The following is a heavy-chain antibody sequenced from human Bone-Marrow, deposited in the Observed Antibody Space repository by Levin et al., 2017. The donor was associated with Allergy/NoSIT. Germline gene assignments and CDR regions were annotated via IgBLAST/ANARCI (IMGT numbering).Heavy chain of an antibody. J-gene: IGHJ4*02. V-gene: IGHV3-66*01. CDR3: ARDGHGQATGTP. CDR1: GFTVSRNY. D-gene: IGHD1-7*01. Sequence: GESLKISCAASGFTVSRNYMSWVRQAPGKGLEWVSLIYSGGDTQYADSVKGRFTISRDNSKNTLYLQMNSLRVDDTAVYYCARDGHGQATGTPWGQGTLVTVSS. CDR2: IYSGGDT.